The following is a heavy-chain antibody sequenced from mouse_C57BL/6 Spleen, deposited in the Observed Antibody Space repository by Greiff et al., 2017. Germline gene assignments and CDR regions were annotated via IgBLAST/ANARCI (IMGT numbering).Heavy chain of an antibody. CDR2: IYPGDGDT. J-gene: IGHJ2*01. CDR1: GYAFSSSW. CDR3: ARLEGDITKGFDY. Sequence: QVQLVESGPELVKPGASVKISCKASGYAFSSSWMNWVKQRPGKGLEWIGRIYPGDGDTNYNGKFKGKATLTADKSSSTAYMQLSSLTSEDSAVYFCARLEGDITKGFDYWGQGTTLTVSS. V-gene: IGHV1-82*01. D-gene: IGHD1-1*01.